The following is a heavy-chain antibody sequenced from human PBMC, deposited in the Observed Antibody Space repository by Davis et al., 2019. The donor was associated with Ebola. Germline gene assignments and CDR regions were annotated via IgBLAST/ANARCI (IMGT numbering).Heavy chain of an antibody. CDR3: ASHTTYYYDSGGYQYYFDY. CDR1: GGSISSSNW. J-gene: IGHJ4*02. CDR2: IYHSGST. D-gene: IGHD3-22*01. V-gene: IGHV4-4*02. Sequence: MPSETLSLTCAVSGGSISSSNWWSWVRQPPGKGLEWIGEIYHSGSTNYNPSLKSRVTISVDRSKNQFSLKLSSVTAADTAVYYCASHTTYYYDSGGYQYYFDYWGQGTLVTVSS.